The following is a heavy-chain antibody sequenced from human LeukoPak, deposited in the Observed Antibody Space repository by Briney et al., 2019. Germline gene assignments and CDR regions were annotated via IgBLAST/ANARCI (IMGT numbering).Heavy chain of an antibody. V-gene: IGHV3-23*01. D-gene: IGHD3-22*01. Sequence: GGSLRLSCAASGFTFSTYAMNWVRQAPGKGLEWVSGISGSGDNTYYTDSVKGRFTISRDSSKDTLYLQMNSLRAEDTAVYYCAKERSSGVYRLFDYWGQGTLVTVSS. CDR2: ISGSGDNT. CDR1: GFTFSTYA. CDR3: AKERSSGVYRLFDY. J-gene: IGHJ4*02.